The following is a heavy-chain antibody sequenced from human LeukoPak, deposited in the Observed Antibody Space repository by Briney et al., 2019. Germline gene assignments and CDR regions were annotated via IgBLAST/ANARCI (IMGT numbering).Heavy chain of an antibody. Sequence: SETLSLTCAAYGGPFSGYHWSRILQPPRTALQRSGEINQSACTNYNPSLKSRVTISVATSKDQFSLKLSSVTAADTAVYYCASGPAGAASAEYYFDYWGQGTLVTVSS. J-gene: IGHJ4*02. CDR1: GGPFSGYH. D-gene: IGHD2-15*01. CDR2: INQSACT. V-gene: IGHV4-34*01. CDR3: ASGPAGAASAEYYFDY.